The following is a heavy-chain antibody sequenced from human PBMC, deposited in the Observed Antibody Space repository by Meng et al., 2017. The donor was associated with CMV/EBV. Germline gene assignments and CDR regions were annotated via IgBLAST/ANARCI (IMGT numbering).Heavy chain of an antibody. CDR3: ARGRGYSYGPTTGGCWFDP. V-gene: IGHV4-39*07. CDR1: GGSISSSSYY. D-gene: IGHD5-18*01. CDR2: IYYSGST. J-gene: IGHJ5*02. Sequence: GSLRLSCTVSGGSISSSSYYWGWIRQPPGKGLEWIGSIYYSGSTYYNPYLKSRVTISVDTSKNQFSLKLSSVTAADTAVYYCARGRGYSYGPTTGGCWFDPWGQGTLVTVSS.